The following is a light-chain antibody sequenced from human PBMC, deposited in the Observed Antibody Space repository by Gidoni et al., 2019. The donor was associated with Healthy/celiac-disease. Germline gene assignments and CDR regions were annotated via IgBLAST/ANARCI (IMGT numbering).Light chain of an antibody. CDR2: DAS. J-gene: IGKJ3*01. V-gene: IGKV3-11*01. CDR1: QRVSSY. CDR3: QQRSNWPPET. Sequence: EIVLTQSPATLSLSPGERATLSCRASQRVSSYLAWYQQKPGQAPRLLIYDASNRATGIPARFSGSGSGTDFTLTISSLEPEDFAVYYCQQRSNWPPETFGPGTKVDIK.